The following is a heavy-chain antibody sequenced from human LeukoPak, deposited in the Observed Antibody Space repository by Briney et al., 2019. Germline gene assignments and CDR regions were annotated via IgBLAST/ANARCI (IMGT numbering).Heavy chain of an antibody. CDR1: GFPFSSYW. CDR2: IKQDGSKK. CDR3: TRVGYIDEGIDY. V-gene: IGHV3-7*04. J-gene: IGHJ4*02. D-gene: IGHD5-24*01. Sequence: GGSLRLSCVASGFPFSSYWMTWVRQAPGKGLEWVANIKQDGSKKSYVDSVKGRFTISRDNAKNSLYLQMNSLRAEDTAIYYCTRVGYIDEGIDYWGQGILVTVSS.